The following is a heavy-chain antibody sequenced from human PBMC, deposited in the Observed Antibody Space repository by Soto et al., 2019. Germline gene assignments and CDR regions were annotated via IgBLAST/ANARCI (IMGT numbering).Heavy chain of an antibody. J-gene: IGHJ3*02. D-gene: IGHD3-22*01. CDR1: GGSISSSSYY. CDR2: IYYSGST. CDR3: ARHRYYYDSRGYSQAAFDI. V-gene: IGHV4-39*01. Sequence: PSETLSLTCTVSGGSISSSSYYWGWILQPPGKGLELIGSIYYSGSTYYNPSLKSRFTISVDTSKNQFSLKMSSVTAADTAVYYCARHRYYYDSRGYSQAAFDIWGQGTMVTVSS.